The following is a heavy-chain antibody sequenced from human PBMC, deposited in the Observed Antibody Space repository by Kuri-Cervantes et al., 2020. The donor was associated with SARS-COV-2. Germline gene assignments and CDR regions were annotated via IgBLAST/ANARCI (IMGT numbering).Heavy chain of an antibody. CDR3: ATQDFDF. V-gene: IGHV3-23*01. J-gene: IGHJ4*02. Sequence: GGSLRLSCAASEFRLGYSNMNWVRQAPGKGLEWVSTITAGGGTYYGDSVRGRLTISRDNAKNILFLQMNSLRAEDTAVYYCATQDFDFRGQGTLVTVSS. CDR2: ITAGGGT. CDR1: EFRLGYSN.